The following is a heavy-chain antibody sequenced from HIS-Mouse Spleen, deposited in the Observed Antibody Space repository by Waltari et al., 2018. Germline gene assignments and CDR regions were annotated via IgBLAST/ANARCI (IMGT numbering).Heavy chain of an antibody. J-gene: IGHJ2*01. V-gene: IGHV4-39*07. D-gene: IGHD6-13*01. CDR2: IYYSGST. Sequence: QLQLQESGPGLVKPSATLSLTCIVAGCSISSSSYYWGWIRQPPGKGLEWIGSIYYSGSTYYNPSLKSRVTISVDTSKNQFSLKLSSVTAADTAVYYCAREIPYSSSWYDWYFDLWGRGTLVTVSS. CDR1: GCSISSSSYY. CDR3: AREIPYSSSWYDWYFDL.